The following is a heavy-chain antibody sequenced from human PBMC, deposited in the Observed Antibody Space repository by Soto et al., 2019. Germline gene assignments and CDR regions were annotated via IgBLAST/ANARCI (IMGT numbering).Heavy chain of an antibody. CDR2: ISSSSSTI. CDR1: GFTFSSYS. CDR3: EREGGDLHWFDP. V-gene: IGHV3-48*01. J-gene: IGHJ5*02. D-gene: IGHD4-17*01. Sequence: EVQLVESGGGLVQPGGSLRLSCAASGFTFSSYSMNWVRQAPGKGLEWVSYISSSSSTIYYADSVKGRFTISRDNAKNSLYRQMNSLRAEDTAVYYCEREGGDLHWFDPWGKGTLVTVSS.